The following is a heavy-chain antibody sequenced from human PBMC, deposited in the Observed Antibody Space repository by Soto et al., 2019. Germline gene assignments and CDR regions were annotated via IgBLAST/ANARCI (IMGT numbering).Heavy chain of an antibody. Sequence: GSLRLSCAASGFSFSDYYINWIRQAPGKGLEWVSYISSSGSDKYYADSVKGRFTISRDNAKNSLYLQMNSLRAGDTAVYYCARDRLTTGRHYYYGLDVWGQGTTVTVSS. CDR2: ISSSGSDK. CDR3: ARDRLTTGRHYYYGLDV. CDR1: GFSFSDYY. V-gene: IGHV3-11*01. D-gene: IGHD4-4*01. J-gene: IGHJ6*02.